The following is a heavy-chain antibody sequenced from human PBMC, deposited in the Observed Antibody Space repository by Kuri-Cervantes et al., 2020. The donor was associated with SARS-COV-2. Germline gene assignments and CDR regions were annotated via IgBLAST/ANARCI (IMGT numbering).Heavy chain of an antibody. Sequence: SETLSLTCVVSGGSISSNWWTWVRHPPGKGLEWIGEIYHSGSTNYSPSLGGRATISLDKSKNQFSLNVYSVTAADTAVYYCAKTPGYSYGALYFDYWGQGTLVTVSS. J-gene: IGHJ4*02. CDR1: GGSISSNW. D-gene: IGHD5-18*01. CDR2: IYHSGST. V-gene: IGHV4-4*02. CDR3: AKTPGYSYGALYFDY.